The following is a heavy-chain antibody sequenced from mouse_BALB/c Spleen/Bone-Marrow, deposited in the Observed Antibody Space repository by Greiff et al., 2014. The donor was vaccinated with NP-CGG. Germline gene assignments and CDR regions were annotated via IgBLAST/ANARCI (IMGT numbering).Heavy chain of an antibody. J-gene: IGHJ2*01. V-gene: IGHV1S29*02. CDR1: GYTFTDYN. CDR3: ARLGRDY. D-gene: IGHD4-1*01. Sequence: SGPELVKPGASVKISCEASGYTFTDYNMHWVKQSHGKSLEWIGYIYPYNGGTGYNQKFKSKATLTVDNSSSTAYMELRSLTSEDSAVYYCARLGRDYWGQGTTLTVSS. CDR2: IYPYNGGT.